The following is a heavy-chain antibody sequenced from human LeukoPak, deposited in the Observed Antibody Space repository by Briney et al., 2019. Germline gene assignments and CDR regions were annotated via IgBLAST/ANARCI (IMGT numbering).Heavy chain of an antibody. J-gene: IGHJ6*03. V-gene: IGHV4-4*02. D-gene: IGHD1-7*01. CDR1: GGSISSSNW. CDR3: ARAYKGTISLNYYYYMDV. Sequence: SETLSLTCAVSGGSISSSNWWSWVRQPPGKGLEWIGEIYHSGNTNYNPSLKSRVIISVDKSKNQFSLKLSSVTAADTAVYYCARAYKGTISLNYYYYMDVWGKGTTVTVSS. CDR2: IYHSGNT.